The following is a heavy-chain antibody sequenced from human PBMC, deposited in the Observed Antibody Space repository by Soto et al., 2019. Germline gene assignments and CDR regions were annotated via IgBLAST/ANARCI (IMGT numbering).Heavy chain of an antibody. J-gene: IGHJ5*02. CDR1: GGSISSYY. CDR2: IYYSGST. Sequence: SETLSLTCTVSGGSISSYYWSWIRQPPGKGLEWIGYIYYSGSTNYNPSLKSRVTISVDTSKNQFSLKLSSVTAADTAVYYCATGPLNWNYGEFDPWGQGTLVTVSS. D-gene: IGHD1-7*01. CDR3: ATGPLNWNYGEFDP. V-gene: IGHV4-59*08.